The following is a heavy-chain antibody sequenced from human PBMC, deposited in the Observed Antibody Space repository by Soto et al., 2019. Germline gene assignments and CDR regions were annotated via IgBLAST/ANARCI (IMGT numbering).Heavy chain of an antibody. CDR1: GFTFSSYA. J-gene: IGHJ4*02. Sequence: GGSLRLSCAASGFTFSSYAMHWVRQAPGKWLEWVAVISYDGSNKYYADSVKGRFTISRDNSKNTLYLQMNSLRAEDTAVYYCARDNRAYGDYVFDYWGQGTLVTVSS. D-gene: IGHD4-17*01. V-gene: IGHV3-30-3*01. CDR3: ARDNRAYGDYVFDY. CDR2: ISYDGSNK.